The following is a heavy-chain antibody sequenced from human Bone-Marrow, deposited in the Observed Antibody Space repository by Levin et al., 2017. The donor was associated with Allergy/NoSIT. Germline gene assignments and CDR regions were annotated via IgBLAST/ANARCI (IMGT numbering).Heavy chain of an antibody. Sequence: GGSLRLSCTASGFNFSDYYMMWIRQTLGKGLEWVSYISGGADTIYYADSVKGRFTISRDDAKNSLSLQMNSLRAEDTGVYYCAVDTVMVTLDYWGQGTLVTVSS. D-gene: IGHD5-18*01. CDR3: AVDTVMVTLDY. J-gene: IGHJ4*02. CDR1: GFNFSDYY. CDR2: ISGGADTI. V-gene: IGHV3-11*01.